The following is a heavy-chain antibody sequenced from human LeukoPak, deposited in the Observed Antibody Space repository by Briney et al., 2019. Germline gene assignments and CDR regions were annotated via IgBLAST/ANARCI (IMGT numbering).Heavy chain of an antibody. CDR1: GFTFSSYA. Sequence: GGSLRLSCAASGFTFSSYAMHWVRQAPGKGLEWVAVISYDGSNKYYADSVKGRFTISRDNSKNTLYLQMNSLRAEDTAVYYCARDARAMVRGVTEFDPWGQGTLVTVSS. J-gene: IGHJ5*02. D-gene: IGHD3-10*01. CDR3: ARDARAMVRGVTEFDP. V-gene: IGHV3-30*04. CDR2: ISYDGSNK.